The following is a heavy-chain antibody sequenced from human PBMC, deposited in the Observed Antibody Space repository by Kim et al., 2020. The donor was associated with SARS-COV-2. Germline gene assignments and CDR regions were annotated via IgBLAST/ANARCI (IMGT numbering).Heavy chain of an antibody. CDR3: AKAIWCGEQNPDYYYYGMDV. D-gene: IGHD3-10*01. Sequence: GRFTISRDNAKNSLYLQMNSLRAEDTALYYCAKAIWCGEQNPDYYYYGMDVWGQGTTVTVSS. V-gene: IGHV3-9*01. J-gene: IGHJ6*02.